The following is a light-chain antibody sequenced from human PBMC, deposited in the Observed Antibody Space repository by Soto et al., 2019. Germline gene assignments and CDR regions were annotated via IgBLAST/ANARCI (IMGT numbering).Light chain of an antibody. CDR1: PRISSL. V-gene: IGKV1-39*01. Sequence: DSQMTQSPSSLSASVGDRVSITCRASPRISSLLNWYQQKPGKAPKLLIYAASNLQSGVPSRFSGSGSGTDFTLTINSLQPEDFATYYCQQSYSTPRTFGQGTKVEIK. CDR2: AAS. J-gene: IGKJ1*01. CDR3: QQSYSTPRT.